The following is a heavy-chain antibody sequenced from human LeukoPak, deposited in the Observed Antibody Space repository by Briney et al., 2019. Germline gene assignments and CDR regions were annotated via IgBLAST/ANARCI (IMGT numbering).Heavy chain of an antibody. J-gene: IGHJ4*02. V-gene: IGHV1-69*13. CDR3: ARAGWTDYYDSSGFDY. Sequence: ASVKVSCKASGYTFTNYYIHWVRQAPGQGLEWMGGIIPIFGTANYAQKFQGRVTITADESTSTAYMELSSLRSEDTAVYYCARAGWTDYYDSSGFDYWGQGTLVTVSS. CDR1: GYTFTNYY. D-gene: IGHD3-22*01. CDR2: IIPIFGTA.